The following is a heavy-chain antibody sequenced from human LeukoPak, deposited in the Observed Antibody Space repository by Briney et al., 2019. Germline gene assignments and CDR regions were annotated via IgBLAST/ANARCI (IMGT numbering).Heavy chain of an antibody. J-gene: IGHJ2*01. V-gene: IGHV3-53*01. CDR1: GFTVSSNY. CDR2: IYSGGST. D-gene: IGHD3-22*01. CDR3: ARSAGYYDSSGYYYNWYFDL. Sequence: TGGSLRLSCAASGFTVSSNYMSWVRQAPGKGLEWVSVIYSGGSTYYADSVKGRFTISRDNSKNTLYLQMNSLRAEDTAVYYCARSAGYYDSSGYYYNWYFDLWGRGTLVTVSS.